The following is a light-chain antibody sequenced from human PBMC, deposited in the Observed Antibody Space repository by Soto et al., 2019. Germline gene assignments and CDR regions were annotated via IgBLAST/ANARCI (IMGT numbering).Light chain of an antibody. J-gene: IGKJ1*01. CDR1: QSISTW. Sequence: DIQLTQSPSTLSASVGDRVSITCRASQSISTWLAWYQQKPGKAPKLLIFDASSLESRVSSRFSGRGSGTQSTLPISSLQPDDFATYYCQQYSTYPWTFGQGAKVEFK. CDR2: DAS. V-gene: IGKV1-5*01. CDR3: QQYSTYPWT.